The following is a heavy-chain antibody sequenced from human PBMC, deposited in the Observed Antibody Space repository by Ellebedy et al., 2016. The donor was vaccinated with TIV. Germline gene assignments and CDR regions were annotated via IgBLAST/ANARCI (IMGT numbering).Heavy chain of an antibody. J-gene: IGHJ4*02. V-gene: IGHV3-23*01. D-gene: IGHD6-13*01. CDR1: GFTFSTYA. CDR3: AKARRIALNGTSYLDH. Sequence: PGGSLRLSCAASGFTFSTYAMSWVRQAPGTGLEWVSGISGTGVSTYYADSVKGRFTISRDNSKNTLFLAMNSLRVEDTAVYYCAKARRIALNGTSYLDHWGQGALVTVSS. CDR2: ISGTGVST.